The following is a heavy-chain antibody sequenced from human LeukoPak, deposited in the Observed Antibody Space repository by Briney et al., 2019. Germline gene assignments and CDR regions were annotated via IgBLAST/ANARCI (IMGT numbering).Heavy chain of an antibody. CDR3: ARDRVAARRPGDWFDP. J-gene: IGHJ5*02. CDR2: IWYDGSNK. CDR1: GFTFSSYG. Sequence: GGSLRLSCAASGFTFSSYGMHWVRQAPGKGLEWVAVIWYDGSNKYYADSVKGRFTISRDNSKNTLYLQMNSLRAEDTAVYYCARDRVAARRPGDWFDPWGQGTLVTASS. V-gene: IGHV3-33*01. D-gene: IGHD6-6*01.